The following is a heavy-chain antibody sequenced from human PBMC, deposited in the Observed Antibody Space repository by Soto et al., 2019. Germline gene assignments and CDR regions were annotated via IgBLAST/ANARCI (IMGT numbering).Heavy chain of an antibody. J-gene: IGHJ6*02. CDR3: ARSIGPYDFWSGYSPLYYYYGMDV. CDR2: ISSSSSYI. D-gene: IGHD3-3*01. Sequence: GGSLRLSCAASGFTFSSYSMNWVRQAPGKGLEWVSSISSSSSYIYYADSVKGRFTISRDNAKNSLYLQMNSLRAEDTAVYYCARSIGPYDFWSGYSPLYYYYGMDVWGQGTTVTVS. CDR1: GFTFSSYS. V-gene: IGHV3-21*01.